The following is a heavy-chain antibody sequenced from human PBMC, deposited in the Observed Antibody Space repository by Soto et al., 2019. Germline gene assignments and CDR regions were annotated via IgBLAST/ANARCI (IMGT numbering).Heavy chain of an antibody. CDR3: ARAEYQLLWDYYYYMDV. V-gene: IGHV6-1*01. Sequence: SQTLSLTCAISGDSVSSNSAAWNWIRQSPSRGLEWLGRTYYRSKWYNDYAVSVKSRITINPDTSKNQFSLQLNSVTPEDTAVYYCARAEYQLLWDYYYYMDVWGKGTTVTVSS. CDR2: TYYRSKWYN. J-gene: IGHJ6*03. D-gene: IGHD2-2*01. CDR1: GDSVSSNSAA.